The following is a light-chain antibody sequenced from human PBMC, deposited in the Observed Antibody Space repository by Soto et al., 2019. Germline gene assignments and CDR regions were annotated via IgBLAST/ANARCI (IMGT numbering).Light chain of an antibody. CDR1: PSVSSN. Sequence: EILMTQSPATLSVSPGDRAYLSCGAGPSVSSNLAWYQQKPGQAPRLLIYGPSTRATGIPARFSGSGSGTEFTLTISSLQYEDFAAYYCQQYNNWPPWTFGQGTKVDIK. CDR3: QQYNNWPPWT. V-gene: IGKV3-15*01. J-gene: IGKJ1*01. CDR2: GPS.